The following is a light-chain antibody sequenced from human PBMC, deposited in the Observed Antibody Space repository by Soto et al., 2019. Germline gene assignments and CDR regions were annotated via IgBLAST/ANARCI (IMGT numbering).Light chain of an antibody. Sequence: EIVMTQSPATLSVSPGERATLSCRASRSVSSNLAWYQQKPGQAPRLLIYGASTRATGIPARFSGSGSGTEFTLTISTLQSVEFEVYYFQQYNNWPPRAWTFGQGTKVEIK. J-gene: IGKJ1*01. V-gene: IGKV3-15*01. CDR3: QQYNNWPPRAWT. CDR2: GAS. CDR1: RSVSSN.